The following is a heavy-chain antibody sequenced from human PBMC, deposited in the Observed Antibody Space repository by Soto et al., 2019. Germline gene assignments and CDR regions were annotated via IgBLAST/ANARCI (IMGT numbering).Heavy chain of an antibody. J-gene: IGHJ3*02. V-gene: IGHV7-4-1*01. CDR1: GYTFTSYA. Sequence: ASVKVSCKASGYTFTSYAMNWVRQAPGQGLEWMGWINTNTGNPTYAQGLTGRFVFSLDTSVSTAYLQICSLKAEDTAVYYCSRSHPVSYYDFWSGYYTGAFDIWGQGTMVTVSS. D-gene: IGHD3-3*01. CDR3: SRSHPVSYYDFWSGYYTGAFDI. CDR2: INTNTGNP.